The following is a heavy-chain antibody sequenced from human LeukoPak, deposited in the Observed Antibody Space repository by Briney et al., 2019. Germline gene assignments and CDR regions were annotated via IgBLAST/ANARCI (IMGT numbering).Heavy chain of an antibody. J-gene: IGHJ6*03. Sequence: GGSLRLTCAASGFIFSSYSMNWILQAPGKGLEWVSVVYSGGSTYYADSVKGRFTISRDNSKNTLYLQMNSLRAEDTGVYYCARDGNYYDSSGYYYGYYYMDVWGKGTSFTVSS. CDR1: GFIFSSYS. D-gene: IGHD3-22*01. CDR3: ARDGNYYDSSGYYYGYYYMDV. V-gene: IGHV3-53*01. CDR2: VYSGGST.